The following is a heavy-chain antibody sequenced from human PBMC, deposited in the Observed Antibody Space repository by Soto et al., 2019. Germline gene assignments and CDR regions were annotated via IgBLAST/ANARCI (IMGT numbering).Heavy chain of an antibody. V-gene: IGHV3-23*01. J-gene: IGHJ4*02. CDR3: AKDGDYYDSSGYYYY. CDR1: GFTFSSYA. CDR2: ISGSGGST. Sequence: GGSLRLSCAASGFTFSSYAMSWVRQAPGKGLEWVSAISGSGGSTYYADSVKGRFTISRDNSKNTLYLQMNSLRAEDPAVYYCAKDGDYYDSSGYYYYWGQGTLVTVSS. D-gene: IGHD3-22*01.